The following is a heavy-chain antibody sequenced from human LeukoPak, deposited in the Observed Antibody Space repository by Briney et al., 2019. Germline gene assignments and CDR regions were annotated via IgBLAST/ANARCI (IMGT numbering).Heavy chain of an antibody. V-gene: IGHV1-8*01. CDR1: GYTFTSYH. Sequence: ASVKVSCKASGYTFTSYHINWVRPATGQGLEWMGWMNPNSGNTGYAQKFQGRVTMTRNTSISTAYMELSSLRSEDTAVYYCARDPLIRGYSYGYDYWGQGTLVTVSS. J-gene: IGHJ4*02. D-gene: IGHD5-18*01. CDR2: MNPNSGNT. CDR3: ARDPLIRGYSYGYDY.